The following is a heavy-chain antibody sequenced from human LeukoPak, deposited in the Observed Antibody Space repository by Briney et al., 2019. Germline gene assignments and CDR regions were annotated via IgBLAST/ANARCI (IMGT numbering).Heavy chain of an antibody. CDR2: ISHDGSNK. J-gene: IGHJ4*02. D-gene: IGHD1-14*01. Sequence: PPGTSLRLSCAASGFTFSSYDMHWVRQAPGKGLEWVAVISHDGSNKYYADSVQGRLTISRDNSKNTLYVQMNSLRAEDTAVYFCARDRKYYFDYWGQGTLVTVSS. CDR1: GFTFSSYD. V-gene: IGHV3-30-3*01. CDR3: ARDRKYYFDY.